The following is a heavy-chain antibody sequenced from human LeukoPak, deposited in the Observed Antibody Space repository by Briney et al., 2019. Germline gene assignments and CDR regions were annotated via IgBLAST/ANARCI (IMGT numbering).Heavy chain of an antibody. CDR1: GFTFSSYG. CDR2: IRYDGSNK. D-gene: IGHD5-18*01. V-gene: IGHV3-30*02. Sequence: GGSLRLSCAASGFTFSSYGMHWVRQAPGKGLEWVAFIRYDGSNKYYADSMKGRFTISRDNSKNTLYLQMNSLRAEDTAVYYCAKDAWIQLWLRRRSYFDYWGQGTLVTVSS. CDR3: AKDAWIQLWLRRRSYFDY. J-gene: IGHJ4*02.